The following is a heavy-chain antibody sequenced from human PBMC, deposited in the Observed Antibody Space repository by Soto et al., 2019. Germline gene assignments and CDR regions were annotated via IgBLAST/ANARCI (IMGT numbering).Heavy chain of an antibody. D-gene: IGHD1-26*01. CDR2: INAGNGNT. V-gene: IGHV1-3*01. Sequence: XSVKVSCKASGYTFTSYAXHWVRQAPGQRLEWMGWINAGNGNTKYSQKFQGRVTITRDTSASTAYMELSSLRSEDTAVYYCARGLGLYYFDYWGQGTLVTVSS. CDR3: ARGLGLYYFDY. J-gene: IGHJ4*02. CDR1: GYTFTSYA.